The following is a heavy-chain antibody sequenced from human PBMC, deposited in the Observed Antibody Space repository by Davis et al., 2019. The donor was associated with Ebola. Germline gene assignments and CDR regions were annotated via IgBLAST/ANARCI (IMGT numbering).Heavy chain of an antibody. V-gene: IGHV3-74*01. D-gene: IGHD1-20*01. CDR2: INIDGSTT. CDR1: GFTFRDHW. J-gene: IGHJ4*02. Sequence: GESLKISCAAFGFTFRDHWMHWVRQAPGKGLVWVSRINIDGSTTKYADSVKGRFTISRDSAKNTLYLQMDSLRAEDTAVYYCAREARRYNWNYDYWGQGTLVTVSS. CDR3: AREARRYNWNYDY.